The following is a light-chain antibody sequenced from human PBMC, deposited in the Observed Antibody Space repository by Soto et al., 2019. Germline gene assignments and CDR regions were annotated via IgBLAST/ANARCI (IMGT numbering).Light chain of an antibody. V-gene: IGLV2-14*02. CDR1: SSDVGSYNL. Sequence: QSALTQPASVSGSPGQSMTISCTGTSSDVGSYNLVSWYQQHPGKAPKLMIYEGSKRPSGVSNRFSGSKSGNTASLTISGLQTEDEADYYCSSYTSSSTWVFGGGTKVTVL. J-gene: IGLJ3*02. CDR2: EGS. CDR3: SSYTSSSTWV.